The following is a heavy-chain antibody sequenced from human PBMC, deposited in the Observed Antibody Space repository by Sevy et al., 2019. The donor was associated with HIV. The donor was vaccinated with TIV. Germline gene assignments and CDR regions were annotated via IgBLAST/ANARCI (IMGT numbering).Heavy chain of an antibody. CDR3: SKGPSRDGYKFYYFDY. Sequence: GGSLRLSCAASGFTFSSYAMSWVRQAPGKGLEWVSAISGSGGSTYYADSVKGRFTISRDNSKNLLYLQMNSLRAEDTAVYYCSKGPSRDGYKFYYFDYWGQGTLVTVSS. D-gene: IGHD5-12*01. CDR2: ISGSGGST. V-gene: IGHV3-23*01. J-gene: IGHJ4*02. CDR1: GFTFSSYA.